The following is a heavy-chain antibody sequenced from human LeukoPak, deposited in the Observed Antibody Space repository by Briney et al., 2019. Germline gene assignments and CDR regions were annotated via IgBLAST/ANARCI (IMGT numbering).Heavy chain of an antibody. CDR3: ARGGPSGDFDY. CDR1: GGSISSGDYY. CDR2: TYYSGSP. Sequence: SSETLSLTCTVSGGSISSGDYYWSWIRQPPGKGLEWIGYTYYSGSPYYNPSLKSRVTISRDTSKNQLSLRLTSVTAADTAVYYCARGGPSGDFDYWGQGTLVPVSS. V-gene: IGHV4-30-4*01. J-gene: IGHJ4*02. D-gene: IGHD1-26*01.